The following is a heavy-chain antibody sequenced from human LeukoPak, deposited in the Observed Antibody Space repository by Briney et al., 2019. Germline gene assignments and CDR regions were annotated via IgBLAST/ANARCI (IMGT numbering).Heavy chain of an antibody. D-gene: IGHD3-22*01. CDR3: AREKYGDYYDSSGYLDY. CDR2: IYSGGST. J-gene: IGHJ4*02. CDR1: GFTVSSNY. Sequence: GGSLRLSCAASGFTVSSNYMSWVRQAPGKGLEWVSVIYSGGSTYYADSVKGRFTISRDNSKITLYLQMNSLRAEDTAVYYCAREKYGDYYDSSGYLDYWGQGTLVTVSS. V-gene: IGHV3-53*01.